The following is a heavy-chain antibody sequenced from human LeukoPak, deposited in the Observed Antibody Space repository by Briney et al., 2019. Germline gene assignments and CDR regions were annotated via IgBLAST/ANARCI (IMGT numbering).Heavy chain of an antibody. J-gene: IGHJ4*02. CDR1: GFTFSSHA. Sequence: GGSLRLSCAASGFTFSSHAMSWVRQAPGKGLEWVSAISGSGGSTYYADSVKGRFTISRDNSKNTLYLQMNSLRAEDTAVYYCAKNTPYWELWFIDYWGQGTLVTVSS. D-gene: IGHD5-18*01. CDR2: ISGSGGST. V-gene: IGHV3-23*01. CDR3: AKNTPYWELWFIDY.